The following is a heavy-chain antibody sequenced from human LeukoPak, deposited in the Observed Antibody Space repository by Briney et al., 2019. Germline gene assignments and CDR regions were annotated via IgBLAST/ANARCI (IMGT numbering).Heavy chain of an antibody. Sequence: GESLKISCKGSGYSFTSYWIGWVRQMPGKGLEWMGIIYPGDSDTRYSPSFQGQVTISADKSISTAYLQWSSLKASDTAMYYCARRGGGYNYPRAFDPWGQGTLVTVSS. CDR3: ARRGGGYNYPRAFDP. D-gene: IGHD5-24*01. CDR1: GYSFTSYW. J-gene: IGHJ5*02. V-gene: IGHV5-51*01. CDR2: IYPGDSDT.